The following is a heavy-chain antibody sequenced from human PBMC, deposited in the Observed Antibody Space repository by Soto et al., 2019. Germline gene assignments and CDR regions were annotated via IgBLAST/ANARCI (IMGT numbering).Heavy chain of an antibody. CDR3: ARVLQYYAFWSGYYPGGRDV. D-gene: IGHD3-3*01. Sequence: EVQLVESGGGLVKPGGSLRLSCAASGFTFSSYSMNWVRQAPGKGLEWVSSISSSSSYIYYADSVKGRFTISRDNAKNSLYLQMNSLRAEDTAVYYCARVLQYYAFWSGYYPGGRDVWGQGTTVTVSS. CDR1: GFTFSSYS. J-gene: IGHJ6*02. CDR2: ISSSSSYI. V-gene: IGHV3-21*01.